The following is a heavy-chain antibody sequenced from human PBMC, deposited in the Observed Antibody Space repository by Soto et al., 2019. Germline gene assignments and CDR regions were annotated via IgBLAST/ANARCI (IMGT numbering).Heavy chain of an antibody. CDR1: GCTFSSYA. CDR3: APSGSYSYFAY. CDR2: ISGSGGST. D-gene: IGHD1-26*01. V-gene: IGHV3-23*01. Sequence: EVQLLESGGGLVQPGGSLRLSCAASGCTFSSYAMSCVRQAPGKGLEWVSAISGSGGSTYYADSVKGRFTISRDNSKNTLYLQMNSLRAEDTAVYYCAPSGSYSYFAYWGQGTLVTVSS. J-gene: IGHJ4*02.